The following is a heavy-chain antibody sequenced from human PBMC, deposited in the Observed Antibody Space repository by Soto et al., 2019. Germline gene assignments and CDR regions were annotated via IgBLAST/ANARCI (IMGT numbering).Heavy chain of an antibody. CDR1: GFTFSNAW. CDR2: IKSKTDGGTT. CDR3: TTDGDLWFGEFRLYYYYYGMDV. D-gene: IGHD3-10*01. J-gene: IGHJ6*02. Sequence: PGGSLRLSCAASGFTFSNAWMSWVRQAPGKGLEWVGRIKSKTDGGTTDYAAPVKGRFTISRDDSKNTLYLQMNSLKTEDTAVYYCTTDGDLWFGEFRLYYYYYGMDVWGQGTTVTVS. V-gene: IGHV3-15*01.